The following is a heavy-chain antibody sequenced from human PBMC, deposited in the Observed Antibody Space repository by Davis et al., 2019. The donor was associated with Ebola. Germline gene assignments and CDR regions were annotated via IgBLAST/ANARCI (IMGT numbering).Heavy chain of an antibody. CDR3: ARGGPSPYWYFDL. CDR2: INHSGST. J-gene: IGHJ2*01. Sequence: SETLSLTCIVYGGSFSGYYWSWIRQPPGKGLEWIGEINHSGSTNYNPSLKSRVTISVDTSKNQFSLKLSSVTAADTAVYYCARGGPSPYWYFDLWGRGTLVTVSS. CDR1: GGSFSGYY. V-gene: IGHV4-34*01.